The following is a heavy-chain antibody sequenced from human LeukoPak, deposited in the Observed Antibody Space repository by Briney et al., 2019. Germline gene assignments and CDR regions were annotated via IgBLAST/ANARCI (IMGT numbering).Heavy chain of an antibody. CDR1: GYTFTSYD. V-gene: IGHV1-8*01. J-gene: IGHJ6*02. CDR3: ARGVAGGYYYYYYGMDV. D-gene: IGHD6-19*01. CDR2: TNPNSGNT. Sequence: ASVKVSCKASGYTFTSYDINWVRQATGQGLEWMGWTNPNSGNTGYAQKFQGRVTMTRNTSISTAYMELSSLRSEDTAVYYCARGVAGGYYYYYYGMDVWGQGTTVTVSS.